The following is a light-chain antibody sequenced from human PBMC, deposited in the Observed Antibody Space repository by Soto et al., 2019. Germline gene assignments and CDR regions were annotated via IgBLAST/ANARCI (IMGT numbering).Light chain of an antibody. Sequence: EIVLTQSPGTLSLSPGERATLSCRASQSVSSSYLAWYQQKPGQAPGLLIYGASSRATGIPDRFSGSGSGTDFTLTISRLEPEDFAVYYCQQYGSSPPATFGPGTKVDIK. CDR3: QQYGSSPPAT. J-gene: IGKJ3*01. CDR2: GAS. V-gene: IGKV3-20*01. CDR1: QSVSSSY.